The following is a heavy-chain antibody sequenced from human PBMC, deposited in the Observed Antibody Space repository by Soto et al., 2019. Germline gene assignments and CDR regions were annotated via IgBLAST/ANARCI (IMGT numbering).Heavy chain of an antibody. CDR1: GYTFTNYA. V-gene: IGHV1-3*01. CDR3: ARDAEELLVLYYFPY. J-gene: IGHJ4*02. D-gene: IGHD6-13*01. Sequence: QVPLVQSGADVRKPGASVSLSCKASGYTFTNYALHWVRQAPGQSLEWIGWINAANGDTKYSQKFRDRVTITRDTSPNIAYMSLSSLRSDDTAVYYCARDAEELLVLYYFPYWGQGAQVSVSS. CDR2: INAANGDT.